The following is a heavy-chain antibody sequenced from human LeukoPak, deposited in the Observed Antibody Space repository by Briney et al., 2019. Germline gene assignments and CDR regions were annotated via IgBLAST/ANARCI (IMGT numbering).Heavy chain of an antibody. CDR2: IYYSGST. Sequence: SETLSLTCTVSGGSISSYYWSWIRQPPGKGLEWIGYIYYSGSTNYNPSLKSRVTISVDTSKNQFSLKLSSVTAADTAVYYCARQGYGDYPLVDYWGQGTLVTVSS. CDR3: ARQGYGDYPLVDY. V-gene: IGHV4-59*08. D-gene: IGHD4-17*01. CDR1: GGSISSYY. J-gene: IGHJ4*02.